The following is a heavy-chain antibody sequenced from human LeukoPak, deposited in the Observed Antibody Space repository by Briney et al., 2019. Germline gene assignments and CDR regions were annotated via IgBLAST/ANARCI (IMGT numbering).Heavy chain of an antibody. J-gene: IGHJ4*02. D-gene: IGHD2-15*01. CDR2: ISSEGTFK. Sequence: GFLRLSCVGSGFTFNSYAFHWVRQAPGKGLEWVAVISSEGTFKYYADSVKGRFTISRDKSKKTLSLQMNSLKTEDTAVYYCARAVVAASTPSDYWGQGTLVTVSS. CDR1: GFTFNSYA. CDR3: ARAVVAASTPSDY. V-gene: IGHV3-30-3*01.